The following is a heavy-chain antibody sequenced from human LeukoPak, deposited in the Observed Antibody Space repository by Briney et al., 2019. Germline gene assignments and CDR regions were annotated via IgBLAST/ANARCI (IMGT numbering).Heavy chain of an antibody. V-gene: IGHV3-30*18. D-gene: IGHD3-10*01. Sequence: PGGSLRLSCAASGFTFSSYGMHWVRQAPGKGPEWVAVISYDGSNKYYADSVKGRFTISRDNSKNTLYLQMNSLRAEDTAVYYCAKPRGFGELLFDYWGQGTLVTVSS. CDR3: AKPRGFGELLFDY. J-gene: IGHJ4*02. CDR1: GFTFSSYG. CDR2: ISYDGSNK.